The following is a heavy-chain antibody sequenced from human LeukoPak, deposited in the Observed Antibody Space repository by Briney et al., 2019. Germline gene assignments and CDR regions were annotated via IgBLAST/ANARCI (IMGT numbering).Heavy chain of an antibody. CDR1: GFTFRTYA. Sequence: GGSLRVSCAASGFTFRTYAMSWVRQAPGKGLEWVSSISDSGDATYYADSVKGRFTISRDNSKNTLYLQMNSLRAEDTAVYYCAKAYGYCSSTSCYTEGHWFDPWGQGTLVTVSS. CDR2: ISDSGDAT. V-gene: IGHV3-23*01. J-gene: IGHJ5*02. CDR3: AKAYGYCSSTSCYTEGHWFDP. D-gene: IGHD2-2*01.